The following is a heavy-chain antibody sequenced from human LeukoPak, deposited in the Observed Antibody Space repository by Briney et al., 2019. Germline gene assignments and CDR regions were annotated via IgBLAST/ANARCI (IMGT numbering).Heavy chain of an antibody. CDR3: AGEGVYDSSGYYPEAFDI. Sequence: SETLSLTCTVSGGSISSYYWSWIRQPPGKGLEWIGYISYSGSTNYNPSLKSRVTISLDTSKNQFSLKLSSVTAADTAVYYCAGEGVYDSSGYYPEAFDIWGQGTMVTVSS. CDR2: ISYSGST. CDR1: GGSISSYY. V-gene: IGHV4-59*12. D-gene: IGHD3-22*01. J-gene: IGHJ3*02.